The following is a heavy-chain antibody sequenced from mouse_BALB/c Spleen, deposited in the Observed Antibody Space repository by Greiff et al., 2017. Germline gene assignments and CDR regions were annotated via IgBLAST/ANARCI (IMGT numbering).Heavy chain of an antibody. CDR3: ARGGLPTGWFAY. J-gene: IGHJ3*01. V-gene: IGHV5-6-5*01. Sequence: EVQVVESGGGLVKPGGSLKLSCAASGFTFSSYAMSWVRQTPEKRLEWVASISSGGSTYYPDSVKGRFTISRDNARNILYLQMSSLRSEDTAMYYCARGGLPTGWFAYWGQGTLVTVSA. CDR1: GFTFSSYA. CDR2: ISSGGST. D-gene: IGHD5-1*01.